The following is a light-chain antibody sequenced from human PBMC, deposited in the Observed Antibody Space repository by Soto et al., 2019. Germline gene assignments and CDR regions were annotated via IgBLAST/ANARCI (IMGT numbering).Light chain of an antibody. V-gene: IGLV2-11*01. CDR1: SSGVGGYKY. CDR2: DVS. J-gene: IGLJ3*02. CDR3: CSYAGSSTWV. Sequence: QSVLTQPRSVSESPGQSVTISCSGTSSGVGGYKYVSWYQQHPGEAPKLMIYDVSKRPSGVPDRFSGSKSGSTASLTISGLQAEDEADYYCCSYAGSSTWVFGGGTKVTVL.